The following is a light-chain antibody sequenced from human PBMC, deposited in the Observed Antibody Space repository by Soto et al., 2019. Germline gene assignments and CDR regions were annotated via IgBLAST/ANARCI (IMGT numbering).Light chain of an antibody. CDR2: DVS. J-gene: IGLJ1*01. CDR3: SSYTSIYV. V-gene: IGLV2-14*01. CDR1: SSDVGGYNY. Sequence: QSVLTQPATVSGSPGQSIPISCTGTSSDVGGYNYVSWYQQHPGKAPKLMIYDVSNRPSGVSNRFSGSKSGNTASLTISGLQAEDEADYYCSSYTSIYVFGTGTKVTVL.